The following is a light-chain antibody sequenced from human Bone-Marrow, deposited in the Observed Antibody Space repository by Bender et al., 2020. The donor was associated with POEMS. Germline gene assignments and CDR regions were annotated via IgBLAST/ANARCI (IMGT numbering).Light chain of an antibody. CDR2: LNH. Sequence: QSVLTQPPSVSVTPGQRVTISCSGSTSNIGGNYVYWYRQLPGMAPKLVMYLNHRRPSEVPDRFPGSKSGTSASLAITGLRSEDEADYYCATWDDILRAVVFGGGTKLTVL. CDR3: ATWDDILRAVV. CDR1: TSNIGGNY. V-gene: IGLV1-47*01. J-gene: IGLJ2*01.